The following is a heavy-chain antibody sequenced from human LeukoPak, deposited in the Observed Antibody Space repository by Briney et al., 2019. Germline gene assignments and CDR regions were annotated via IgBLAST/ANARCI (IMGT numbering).Heavy chain of an antibody. CDR3: ARDPYDFSGGYAYGAFDM. D-gene: IGHD3-16*01. V-gene: IGHV3-7*01. CDR1: GGSISSSSYY. Sequence: PSETLSLTCTVSGGSISSSSYYWGWIRQPPGKGLEWVANINKDGSANEDSVKGRFTISRDNAKNSLYLQMNSLRVEDTAVYYCARDPYDFSGGYAYGAFDMWGQGTMVTVSS. CDR2: INKDGSAN. J-gene: IGHJ3*02.